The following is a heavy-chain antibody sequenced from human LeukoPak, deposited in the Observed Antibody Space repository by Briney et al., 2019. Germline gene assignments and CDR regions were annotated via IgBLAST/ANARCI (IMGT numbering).Heavy chain of an antibody. D-gene: IGHD6-19*01. CDR2: IYSGGST. J-gene: IGHJ3*02. CDR1: GFTVSSNY. V-gene: IGHV3-66*01. CDR3: ARGDMQWLVPGAFDI. Sequence: GGSLRLSCAASGFTVSSNYMSWVRQAPGKGLEWVSVIYSGGSTYYADSVKGRFTISRDNSKNTLYLQMNSLRAEDTAVYYCARGDMQWLVPGAFDIWGQGTMVTVSS.